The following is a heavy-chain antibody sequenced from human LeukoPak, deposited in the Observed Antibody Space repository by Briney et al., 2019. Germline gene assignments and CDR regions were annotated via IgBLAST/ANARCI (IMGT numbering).Heavy chain of an antibody. D-gene: IGHD2-15*01. CDR2: IYYSGST. V-gene: IGHV4-30-4*01. CDR3: ARDGGLGYCSGGSCYEGDYFDY. Sequence: PSQTLPLTCTVSGGSISSGDYYWSWIRQPPGKGLEWIGYIYYSGSTYYNPSLKSRVTISVDTSKNQFSLKLSSVTAADTAVYYCARDGGLGYCSGGSCYEGDYFDYWGQGTLVTVSS. J-gene: IGHJ4*02. CDR1: GGSISSGDYY.